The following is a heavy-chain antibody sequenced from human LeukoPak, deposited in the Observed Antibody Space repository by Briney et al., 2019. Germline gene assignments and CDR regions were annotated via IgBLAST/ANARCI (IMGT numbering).Heavy chain of an antibody. V-gene: IGHV3-64*01. Sequence: GGSLRLSCAASGFTFSSYAMPWVRQAPGKGLEYVSAISSNGGSTYYANSVKGRFTISRDNSKNTLYLQMGSLRAEDMAVYYCARVNYYDSSGLDYWGQGTLVTVSS. CDR3: ARVNYYDSSGLDY. J-gene: IGHJ4*02. D-gene: IGHD3-22*01. CDR1: GFTFSSYA. CDR2: ISSNGGST.